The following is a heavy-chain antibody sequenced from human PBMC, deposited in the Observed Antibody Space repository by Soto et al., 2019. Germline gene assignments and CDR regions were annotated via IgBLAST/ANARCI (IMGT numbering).Heavy chain of an antibody. D-gene: IGHD3-22*01. J-gene: IGHJ4*02. CDR1: GGTFSTYD. V-gene: IGHV1-3*01. CDR3: ARGGYFDSSNYLAY. Sequence: ALLQFSRNTSGGTFSTYDIICVREAPGRRHEWMGWINPGNGNTQYSQKFQGRFIIERDTSASTAYMELSSLRSEDTAVYYCARGGYFDSSNYLAYWGLGTRVSVSA. CDR2: INPGNGNT.